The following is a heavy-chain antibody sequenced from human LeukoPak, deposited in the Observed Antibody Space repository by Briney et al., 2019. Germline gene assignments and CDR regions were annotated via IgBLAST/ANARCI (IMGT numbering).Heavy chain of an antibody. J-gene: IGHJ4*02. CDR2: INSDRSST. CDR3: ARVYDFWSGYYNSPPDY. V-gene: IGHV3-74*01. D-gene: IGHD3-3*01. Sequence: GGSLRLSCAASGFTFSSYWMHWVRQAPGKGLVWVSRINSDRSSTSYADSVKGRFTISRDNAKNTLYLQMNSLRAEDTAVYYCARVYDFWSGYYNSPPDYWGQGTLVTVSS. CDR1: GFTFSSYW.